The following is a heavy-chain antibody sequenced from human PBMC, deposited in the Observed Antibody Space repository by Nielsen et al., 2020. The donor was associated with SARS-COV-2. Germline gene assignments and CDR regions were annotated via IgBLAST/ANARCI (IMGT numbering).Heavy chain of an antibody. CDR3: ARGYYYGSGSYYNNPKYDY. Sequence: GGSLRLSCAASGFTFSSYSMNWVRQAPGTGLEWVSSISSSSSHIYYADSVKGRFTISRDNAKNSLYLQMNSRGAEDTAVYYCARGYYYGSGSYYNNPKYDYWGQGTLVTVSS. D-gene: IGHD3-10*01. J-gene: IGHJ4*02. CDR1: GFTFSSYS. CDR2: ISSSSSHI. V-gene: IGHV3-21*04.